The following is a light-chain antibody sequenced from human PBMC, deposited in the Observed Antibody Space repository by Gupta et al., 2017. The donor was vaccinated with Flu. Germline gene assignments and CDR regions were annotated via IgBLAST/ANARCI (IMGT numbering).Light chain of an antibody. CDR3: SSYTSSTTLV. Sequence: QSALPQHAHVSGSPGQSIPIPCPGTSSDVGGYNAVSWYQHHPGKAPKLMIYDVNNWPSGVSDRFSGSKSGSTASLTISGLQAEDDAEYYCSSYTSSTTLVFGTGTKVNVL. CDR2: DVN. V-gene: IGLV2-14*01. J-gene: IGLJ1*01. CDR1: SSDVGGYNA.